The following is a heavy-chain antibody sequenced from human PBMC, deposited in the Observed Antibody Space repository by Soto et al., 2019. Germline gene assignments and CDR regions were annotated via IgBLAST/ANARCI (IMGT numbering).Heavy chain of an antibody. D-gene: IGHD5-12*01. Sequence: NPSETLSLTCAVXGGSISSGGYSWSWIRQPPGKGLEWIGYIYHSGSTYYNPSLKSRVTISVDRSKNQFSLKLSSVTAADTAVYYCAAGGGLPRYYWGQGTLVTVSS. V-gene: IGHV4-30-2*01. CDR3: AAGGGLPRYY. CDR1: GGSISSGGYS. CDR2: IYHSGST. J-gene: IGHJ4*02.